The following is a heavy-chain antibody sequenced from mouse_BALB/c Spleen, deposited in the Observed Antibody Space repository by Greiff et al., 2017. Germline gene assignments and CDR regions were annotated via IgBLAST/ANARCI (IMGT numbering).Heavy chain of an antibody. CDR1: GFTFSSFG. CDR3: ARSNWDY. D-gene: IGHD4-1*01. V-gene: IGHV5-17*02. Sequence: EVKLMESGGGLVQPGGSRKLSCAASGFTFSSFGMHWVRQAPEKGLEWVAYISSGSSTIYYADTVKGRFTISRDNPKNTLFLQMTSLRSEDTAMYYCARSNWDYWGQGTTLTVSS. CDR2: ISSGSSTI. J-gene: IGHJ2*01.